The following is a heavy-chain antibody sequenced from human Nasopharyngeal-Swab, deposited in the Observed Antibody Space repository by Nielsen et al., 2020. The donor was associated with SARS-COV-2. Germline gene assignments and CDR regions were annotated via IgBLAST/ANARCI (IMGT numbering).Heavy chain of an antibody. V-gene: IGHV1-2*06. CDR2: INPNSGGT. D-gene: IGHD3-9*01. CDR3: ARASTTLDWLSTLDVWDV. Sequence: ASVKVSCKASGYTFTGYYMHWVRQAPGQGLEWMGRINPNSGGTNYAQKFQGRVTMTRDTSISTAYMELRSLRSDDTAVYYCARASTTLDWLSTLDVWDVWGQGTTVTVSS. J-gene: IGHJ6*02. CDR1: GYTFTGYY.